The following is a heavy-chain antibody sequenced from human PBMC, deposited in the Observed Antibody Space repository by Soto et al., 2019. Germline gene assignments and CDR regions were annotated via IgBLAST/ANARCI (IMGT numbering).Heavy chain of an antibody. V-gene: IGHV3-30*18. J-gene: IGHJ5*02. CDR3: AKESQSSSWYSDWFDT. CDR1: GFTFSSYG. CDR2: ISYDGSNK. Sequence: QVQLVESGGGVVQPGRSLRLSCAASGFTFSSYGMHWVRQAPGKGLEWVAVISYDGSNKYYADSVKGRFTISRDNSKNALYLQMNSLRAEDTAVYYCAKESQSSSWYSDWFDTWGQGTRVTVSS. D-gene: IGHD6-13*01.